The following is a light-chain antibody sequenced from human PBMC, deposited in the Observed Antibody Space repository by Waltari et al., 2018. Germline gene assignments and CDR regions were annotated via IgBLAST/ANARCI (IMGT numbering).Light chain of an antibody. V-gene: IGKV2-30*02. CDR1: HSLLHSDGYTY. J-gene: IGKJ1*01. CDR3: MQGIHWPRT. Sequence: DVVMTQSPLSLPVILGQPASISCRSSHSLLHSDGYTYLNWFHQRPGQAPRHLFYKVSIRDSGVPDRVSGSGSGTDFTLKISRVEAEDVGIYYCMQGIHWPRTFGQGTRVEI. CDR2: KVS.